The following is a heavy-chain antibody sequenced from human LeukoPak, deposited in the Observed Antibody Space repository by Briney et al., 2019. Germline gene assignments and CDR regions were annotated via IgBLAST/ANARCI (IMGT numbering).Heavy chain of an antibody. CDR2: ISSSGSTI. J-gene: IGHJ6*04. D-gene: IGHD3-3*01. CDR3: ASRILYYDFPVQTPV. V-gene: IGHV3-11*01. CDR1: GFTFSDYY. Sequence: GGSLRLSCAASGFTFSDYYMSWIRQAPGKGLEWVSYISSSGSTIYYADSVKGRFTISRDNAKNSLYLQMNSLRAEDTAVYYCASRILYYDFPVQTPVWGKGTTVTVSS.